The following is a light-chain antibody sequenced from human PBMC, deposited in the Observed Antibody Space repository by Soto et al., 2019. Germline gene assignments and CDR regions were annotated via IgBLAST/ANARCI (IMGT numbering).Light chain of an antibody. CDR2: AAS. CDR1: QTMRSW. V-gene: IGKV1-17*03. CDR3: LQHNSGPPT. J-gene: IGKJ4*01. Sequence: DLQMTQSPSTLYGSVGDRVTITCRASQTMRSWLAGVQKKPGKVPKRLIYAASSLQSGFPTRFSGSGSGTEFTLTISSLQPEDFATYYCLQHNSGPPTFGGGTKGDI.